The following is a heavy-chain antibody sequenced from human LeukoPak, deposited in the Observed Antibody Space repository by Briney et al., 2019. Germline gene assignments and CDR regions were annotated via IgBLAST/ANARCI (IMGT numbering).Heavy chain of an antibody. J-gene: IGHJ4*02. CDR2: IKSKRDGGTT. CDR1: GFTFTKAW. V-gene: IGHV3-15*01. D-gene: IGHD6-13*01. CDR3: TTDGGIGPSPIFDY. Sequence: SGGSLRLSCAASGFTFTKAWMSWVRQAPGKGLEWIGRIKSKRDGGTTDYAAPVQGRFTMSRDDSQNTVYLQMNSLKTEDTAVYYCTTDGGIGPSPIFDYWGQGTLLTVST.